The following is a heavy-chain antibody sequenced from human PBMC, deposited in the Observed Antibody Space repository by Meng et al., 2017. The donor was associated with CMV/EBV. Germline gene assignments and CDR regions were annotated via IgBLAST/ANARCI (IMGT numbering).Heavy chain of an antibody. V-gene: IGHV4-59*01. J-gene: IGHJ6*02. CDR2: IYYSGST. CDR1: GGSISSYY. CDR3: ARAGRDYYGSGKVYYGMDV. Sequence: GSLRLSCTVSGGSISSYYWSWIRQPPGKGLEWIGYIYYSGSTNYNPSLKSRVTISVDTSKKQFSLKLSSVTAADTAVYYCARAGRDYYGSGKVYYGMDVWGQGTTVTVSS. D-gene: IGHD3-10*01.